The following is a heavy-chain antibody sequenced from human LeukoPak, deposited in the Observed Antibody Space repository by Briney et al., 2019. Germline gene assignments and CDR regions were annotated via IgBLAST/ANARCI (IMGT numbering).Heavy chain of an antibody. V-gene: IGHV3-48*03. Sequence: GGSLRLSCAASGFTFSSYEMNWVRQAPGKGLEWVSYISSSGSTIYYADSVKGRFTISRDNAKNSLYLQMNSLRAEDTAVYYCARGWFGEFSILYYMDVWGKGTTVTISS. CDR1: GFTFSSYE. CDR3: ARGWFGEFSILYYMDV. D-gene: IGHD3-10*01. CDR2: ISSSGSTI. J-gene: IGHJ6*03.